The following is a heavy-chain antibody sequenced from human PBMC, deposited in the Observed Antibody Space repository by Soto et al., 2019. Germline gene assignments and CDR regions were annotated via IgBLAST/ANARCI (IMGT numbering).Heavy chain of an antibody. CDR3: ARRSRSSGQIGF. CDR2: IYYSGYT. V-gene: IGHV4-39*01. CDR1: GGSLSRGRYY. J-gene: IGHJ4*02. Sequence: ETLSLTCTVSGGSLSRGRYYWGWICLTTGKGLKWIGSIYYSGYTYYNPSLKSRVTISVDTSKNQFSLKLSSVTAADTAVYYCARRSRSSGQIGFWGQRTLVSRST. D-gene: IGHD6-19*01.